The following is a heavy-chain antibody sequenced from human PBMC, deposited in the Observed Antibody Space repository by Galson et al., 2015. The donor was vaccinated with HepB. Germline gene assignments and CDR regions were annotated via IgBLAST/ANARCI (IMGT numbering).Heavy chain of an antibody. Sequence: SLRLSCAASGFTFSSYGMHWVRQAPGKGLEWVAVIWYDGSNKYYADSVKGRFTISRDNSKNTLYLQMNSLRAEDTAVYYCARERRYYDSSGFKRKYYFDYWGQEPWSPSPQ. J-gene: IGHJ4*01. V-gene: IGHV3-33*01. D-gene: IGHD3-22*01. CDR2: IWYDGSNK. CDR1: GFTFSSYG. CDR3: ARERRYYDSSGFKRKYYFDY.